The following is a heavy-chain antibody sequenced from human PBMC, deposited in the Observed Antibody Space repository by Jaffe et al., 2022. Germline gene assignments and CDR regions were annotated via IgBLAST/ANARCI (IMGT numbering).Heavy chain of an antibody. J-gene: IGHJ4*02. V-gene: IGHV3-73*02. CDR1: GFTFSGSA. Sequence: EVQLVESGGGLVQPGGSLKLSCAASGFTFSGSAMHWVRQASGKGLEWVGRIRSKANSYATAYAASVKGRFTISRDDSKNTAYLQMNSLKTEDTAVYYCTRHQGGWGLFDYWGQGTLVTVSS. CDR3: TRHQGGWGLFDY. D-gene: IGHD6-19*01. CDR2: IRSKANSYAT.